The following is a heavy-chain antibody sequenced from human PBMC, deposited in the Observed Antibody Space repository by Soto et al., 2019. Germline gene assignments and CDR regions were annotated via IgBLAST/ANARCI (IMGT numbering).Heavy chain of an antibody. D-gene: IGHD6-13*01. V-gene: IGHV3-48*03. Sequence: PGGSLRLSCAASGFTFSSYEMNWVRQAPGEGLEWVSDISSSGSTIYYADSVKGRFTISRDNAKNSLYLQMNSLRAEDTAVYYCARHPSSSWVPRYYGMDVWGQGTTVTVS. CDR3: ARHPSSSWVPRYYGMDV. J-gene: IGHJ6*02. CDR2: ISSSGSTI. CDR1: GFTFSSYE.